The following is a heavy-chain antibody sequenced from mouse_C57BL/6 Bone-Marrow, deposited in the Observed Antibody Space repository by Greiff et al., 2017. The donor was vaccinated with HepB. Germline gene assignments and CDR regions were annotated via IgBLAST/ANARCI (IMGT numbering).Heavy chain of an antibody. Sequence: QVQLQQSGAELVRPGTSVKVSCKASGYAFTNYLIEWVKQRPGQGLEWIGVINPGSGGTNYNEKFKGKATLTADKSSSTAYMQLSSLTSEDSAVYVCARTAAQATGYWGQGTTLTVSS. CDR3: ARTAAQATGY. CDR1: GYAFTNYL. CDR2: INPGSGGT. J-gene: IGHJ2*01. D-gene: IGHD3-2*02. V-gene: IGHV1-54*01.